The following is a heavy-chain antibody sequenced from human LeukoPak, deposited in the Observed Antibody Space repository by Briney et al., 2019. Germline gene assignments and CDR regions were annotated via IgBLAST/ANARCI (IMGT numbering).Heavy chain of an antibody. J-gene: IGHJ4*02. CDR3: AKDQAVSDYYDSSGYYWSFDY. Sequence: GGSLRLSCAASGFTFDDYAMHWVRQAPGKGLEWVSGISWNSGSIGYADSVKGRFTISRDNAKNSLYLQMNSLRAEDTALYYCAKDQAVSDYYDSSGYYWSFDYWGQGTLVTASS. D-gene: IGHD3-22*01. CDR2: ISWNSGSI. V-gene: IGHV3-9*01. CDR1: GFTFDDYA.